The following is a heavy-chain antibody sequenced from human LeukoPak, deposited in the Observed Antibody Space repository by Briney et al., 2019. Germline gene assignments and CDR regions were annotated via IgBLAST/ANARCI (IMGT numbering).Heavy chain of an antibody. CDR1: GFTFSSYS. CDR2: ISSSSYI. D-gene: IGHD2-15*01. CDR3: ARVGSAAVDY. J-gene: IGHJ4*02. Sequence: GGSLRLSCAASGFTFSSYSMNWVRQAPGKGLDWVSSISSSSYIYYADSVKGRFTISRDNAKNSLYLQMNSLRAEDTAVYYCARVGSAAVDYWGQGTLVTVSS. V-gene: IGHV3-21*01.